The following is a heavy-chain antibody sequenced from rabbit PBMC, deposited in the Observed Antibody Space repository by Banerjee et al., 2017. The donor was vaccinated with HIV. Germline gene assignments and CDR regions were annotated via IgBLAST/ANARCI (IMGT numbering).Heavy chain of an antibody. CDR1: GFSLSSYV. CDR3: ARDTYGYAGHAFGGMDL. D-gene: IGHD6-1*01. CDR2: INTGSGNT. V-gene: IGHV1S45*01. Sequence: QEQLVESGGGLVKPGGTLTLTCKASGFSLSSYVMSWVRQAPGKGLEWIGYINTGSGNTAYASWAKGRFTITKTSSTTVTLQMTSLTAADTATYFCARDTYGYAGHAFGGMDLWGQGTLVTVS. J-gene: IGHJ6*01.